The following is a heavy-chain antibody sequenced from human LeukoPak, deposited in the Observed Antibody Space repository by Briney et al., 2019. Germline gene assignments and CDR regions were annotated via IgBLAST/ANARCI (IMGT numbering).Heavy chain of an antibody. J-gene: IGHJ4*02. V-gene: IGHV3-23*01. CDR2: ISGSGGST. CDR3: AKRNSGWNFDY. CDR1: GFTFSSYT. D-gene: IGHD6-19*01. Sequence: GGSLTLPCSASGFTFSSYTMSWVRHAPGKGREWDSSISGSGGSTYYADTVKDRFTISRDNSKNTLYMQINSLRAEDTAVYYCAKRNSGWNFDYWGQGTLVTVS.